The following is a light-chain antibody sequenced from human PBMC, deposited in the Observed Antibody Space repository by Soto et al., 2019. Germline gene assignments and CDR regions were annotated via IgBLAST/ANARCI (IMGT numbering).Light chain of an antibody. Sequence: DIRLTQSPSSLSASVGDRVTISCRASQSISTYLVWYHQKPGKAPNLLIYGASGLQNGVPSTFAGSGSGTEFTLTITCLQPEDFGTYYCQQSSITPRSFGQGTKVEI. CDR1: QSISTY. CDR3: QQSSITPRS. J-gene: IGKJ1*01. V-gene: IGKV1-39*01. CDR2: GAS.